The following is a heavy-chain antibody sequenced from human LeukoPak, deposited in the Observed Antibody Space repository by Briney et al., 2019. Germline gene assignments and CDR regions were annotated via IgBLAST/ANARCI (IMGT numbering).Heavy chain of an antibody. V-gene: IGHV4-59*01. J-gene: IGHJ5*02. CDR1: GGSFSGYY. Sequence: SETLSLTCAVYGGSFSGYYWSWIRRPPGKGLEWIGYIYYSGSTNYNPSLKSRVTISVDTSKNQFSLKLSSVTAADTAVYYCARSRPDYYYGSGSLNWFDPWGQGTLVTVSS. CDR3: ARSRPDYYYGSGSLNWFDP. CDR2: IYYSGST. D-gene: IGHD3-10*01.